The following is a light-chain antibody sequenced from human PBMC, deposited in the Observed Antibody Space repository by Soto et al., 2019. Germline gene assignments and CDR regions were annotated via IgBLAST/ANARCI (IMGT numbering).Light chain of an antibody. J-gene: IGKJ4*01. CDR2: AAS. V-gene: IGKV1-39*01. Sequence: IKMTQSPSSVSASVLDSVTITCRASQTLHNYLTWFQQKPGKAPKVLIYAASTLQSGVPSRFSGSGSGAEFTLTISSLQPEDFATYYCQQSFSPLLTFGGGTKVDI. CDR3: QQSFSPLLT. CDR1: QTLHNY.